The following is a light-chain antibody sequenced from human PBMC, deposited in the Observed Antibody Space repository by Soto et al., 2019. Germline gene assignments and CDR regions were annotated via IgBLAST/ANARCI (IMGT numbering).Light chain of an antibody. CDR1: QSLGSN. CDR3: QQCSTWPWT. J-gene: IGKJ1*01. Sequence: EIVMTQSPATLSVSPGETATLSCRASQSLGSNLAWYQQKPGQAPRLLIYGASTRATGIPARFSGSGSGTEFTLTITSLQSEDSALYYCQQCSTWPWTFGQGTKVEIK. CDR2: GAS. V-gene: IGKV3-15*01.